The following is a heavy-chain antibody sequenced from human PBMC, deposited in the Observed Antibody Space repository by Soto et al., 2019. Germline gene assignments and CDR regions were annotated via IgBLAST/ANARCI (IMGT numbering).Heavy chain of an antibody. CDR1: GGSISRYY. CDR2: IYYSGST. D-gene: IGHD2-21*02. CDR3: ARAQRAYCGGDCYSFWFDP. V-gene: IGHV4-59*01. J-gene: IGHJ5*02. Sequence: PSETLSLTCTVSGGSISRYYWSWIRQPPGKGLEWIGYIYYSGSTNYNPSLKSRVTISVDTSKNQFSLKLSSVTAADTAVYYCARAQRAYCGGDCYSFWFDPWGQGTLVTVSS.